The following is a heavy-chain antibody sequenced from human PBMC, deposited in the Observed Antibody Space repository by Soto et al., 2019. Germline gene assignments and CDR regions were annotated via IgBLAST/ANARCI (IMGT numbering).Heavy chain of an antibody. CDR1: GFTFSSYA. Sequence: EAQVLQSGGGLVQSGGSLRLSCVASGFTFSSYAMTWVRQAPGKGLEWVSGISGSGDSTYYADSVKGRFTISRDNSKNTLYLQMNSLRAEDTAVYYCAKDLEAARPDPRYYYYYGMDVWGQGTTVTVSS. CDR3: AKDLEAARPDPRYYYYYGMDV. CDR2: ISGSGDST. V-gene: IGHV3-23*01. D-gene: IGHD6-6*01. J-gene: IGHJ6*02.